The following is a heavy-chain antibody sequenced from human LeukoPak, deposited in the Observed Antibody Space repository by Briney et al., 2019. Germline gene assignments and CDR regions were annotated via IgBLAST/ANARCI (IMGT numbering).Heavy chain of an antibody. CDR2: IIPIFGTA. V-gene: IGHV1-69*05. Sequence: SVKVSCKASGGTFSSYAISWVRQAPGQGLEWMGGIIPIFGTANYAQKFQGRVTITTDTSTSTAYMELRSLRSDDTAVYYCARTNRRVVPAAIDYWGQGTLVTVSS. J-gene: IGHJ4*02. CDR1: GGTFSSYA. D-gene: IGHD2-2*01. CDR3: ARTNRRVVPAAIDY.